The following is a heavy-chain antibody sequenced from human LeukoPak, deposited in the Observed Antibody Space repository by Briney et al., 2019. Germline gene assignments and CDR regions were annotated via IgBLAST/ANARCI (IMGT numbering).Heavy chain of an antibody. V-gene: IGHV3-74*01. Sequence: GGSLRLSCAASGFTFNSYWMHWVRQAPGKGLVWVSRIKSDGSTRYADSVKGRFTISRDKTKNTVPLQMTSLRAEGTGVYYCARAPSEIGGYYPEYFRHWGQGTLVIVSS. CDR3: ARAPSEIGGYYPEYFRH. J-gene: IGHJ1*01. CDR1: GFTFNSYW. CDR2: IKSDGST. D-gene: IGHD3-22*01.